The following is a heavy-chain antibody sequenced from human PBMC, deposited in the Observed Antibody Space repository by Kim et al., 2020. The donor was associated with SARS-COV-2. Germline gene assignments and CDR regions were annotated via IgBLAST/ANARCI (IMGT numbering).Heavy chain of an antibody. Sequence: SETLSLTCTVSGVSISSRSYYWGWIRQPPGKGLEWIGSVYYSGTTYYNPSLQSRVTISVDTSKNQFSLKLSSVTAADTAVYYCARPFGGGYFDYWGQGTLLTFSS. J-gene: IGHJ4*02. D-gene: IGHD2-15*01. CDR2: VYYSGTT. CDR3: ARPFGGGYFDY. CDR1: GVSISSRSYY. V-gene: IGHV4-39*01.